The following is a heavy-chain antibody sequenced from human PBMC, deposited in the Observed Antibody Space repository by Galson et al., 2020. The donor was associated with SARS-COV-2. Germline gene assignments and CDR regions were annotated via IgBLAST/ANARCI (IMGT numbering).Heavy chain of an antibody. V-gene: IGHV3-23*01. Sequence: GGSLRLSCAASGFTFSSYAMSWVRQAPGKGLEWVSAISGSGGSTYYADSVKGRFTISRDNSKNTLYLQMNSLRAEDTAVYYCAKDQGGDYYGSGSYNWFDPWGQGTLVTVSS. CDR1: GFTFSSYA. CDR2: ISGSGGST. CDR3: AKDQGGDYYGSGSYNWFDP. D-gene: IGHD3-10*01. J-gene: IGHJ5*02.